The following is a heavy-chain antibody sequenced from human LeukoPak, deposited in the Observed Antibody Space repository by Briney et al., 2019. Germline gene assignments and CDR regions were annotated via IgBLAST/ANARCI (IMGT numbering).Heavy chain of an antibody. CDR1: GFTFSNPA. CDR2: INISGGST. D-gene: IGHD2-21*01. V-gene: IGHV3-23*01. CDR3: ATVVTGAYYFDY. J-gene: IGHJ4*02. Sequence: GGSLRLSCAASGFTFSNPARGWFGQPQGKGLDGVSTINISGGSTFYADSVKGRFTISRDNARNSLYLQLNSPRDEDTAVYYCATVVTGAYYFDYWGQGTLVTVSS.